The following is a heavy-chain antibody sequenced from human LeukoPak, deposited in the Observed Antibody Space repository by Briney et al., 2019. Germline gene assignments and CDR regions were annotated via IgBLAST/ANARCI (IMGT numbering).Heavy chain of an antibody. CDR3: AKDGGSYSADY. Sequence: ASVKVSCKASGYTFTTYKMHWVRQAPGQGLEWVGIINPSDGVRNAQKFQGRVTMTRDASTNTVYMELSSLRSEDTAVYYCAKDGGSYSADYWGQGTLVTVSS. J-gene: IGHJ4*02. CDR1: GYTFTTYK. CDR2: INPSDGVR. V-gene: IGHV1-46*01. D-gene: IGHD3-10*01.